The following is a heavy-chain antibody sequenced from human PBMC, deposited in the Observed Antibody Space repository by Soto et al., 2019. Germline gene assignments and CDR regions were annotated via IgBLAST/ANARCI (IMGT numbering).Heavy chain of an antibody. Sequence: APVKVSCKASGYTFTSYAMHWVRQAPGQRVAWMGWINAGNANTKYSQKFQGRVTITRDTSASTAYMELSSLRSEDTAVYYCARDKSGYCSSTSCPRGDAFDIWGQGTMVTVSS. J-gene: IGHJ3*02. V-gene: IGHV1-3*01. CDR1: GYTFTSYA. D-gene: IGHD2-2*01. CDR3: ARDKSGYCSSTSCPRGDAFDI. CDR2: INAGNANT.